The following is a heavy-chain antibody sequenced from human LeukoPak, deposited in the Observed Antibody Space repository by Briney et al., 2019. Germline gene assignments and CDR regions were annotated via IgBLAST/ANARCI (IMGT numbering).Heavy chain of an antibody. Sequence: SETLSLTCAVYGGSFSGYYWSWIRQPPGKGLEGIGEINHSGSTNYNPSLKSRVTISVDTSKNQFSLKLSSVTAADTAVYYCAREDYGDYGAWYFDLWGRGTLVTVSS. V-gene: IGHV4-34*01. J-gene: IGHJ2*01. D-gene: IGHD4-17*01. CDR1: GGSFSGYY. CDR3: AREDYGDYGAWYFDL. CDR2: INHSGST.